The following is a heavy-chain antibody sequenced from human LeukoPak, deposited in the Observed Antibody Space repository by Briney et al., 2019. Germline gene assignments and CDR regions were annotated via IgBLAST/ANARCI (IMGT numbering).Heavy chain of an antibody. J-gene: IGHJ4*02. Sequence: ASVKVYCKASGGTFSSYAISWVRQAPGQGLEWMGGIIPIFGTANYAQKFQGRVTITADESTSTAYMELSSLRSEDTAVYYCARGYYYDSSGYSGFDYWGQGTLVTVSS. V-gene: IGHV1-69*13. CDR3: ARGYYYDSSGYSGFDY. D-gene: IGHD3-22*01. CDR2: IIPIFGTA. CDR1: GGTFSSYA.